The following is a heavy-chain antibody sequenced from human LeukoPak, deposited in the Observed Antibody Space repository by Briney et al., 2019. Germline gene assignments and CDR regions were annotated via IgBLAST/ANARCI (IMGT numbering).Heavy chain of an antibody. D-gene: IGHD3-16*01. CDR1: GFTFSSYS. V-gene: IGHV3-21*01. CDR2: ISSSSSYI. J-gene: IGHJ4*02. CDR3: APAWGEYYFDY. Sequence: PGGSLRLSCAASGFTFSSYSMSWVRQAPGKGLEWVSSISSSSSYIYYADSVKGRFTISRDNAKNTLYLQMNSLRTEDTAVYYCAPAWGEYYFDYWGQGTLVTVSS.